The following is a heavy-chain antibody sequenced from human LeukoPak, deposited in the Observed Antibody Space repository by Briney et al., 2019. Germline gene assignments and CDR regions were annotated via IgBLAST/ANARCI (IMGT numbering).Heavy chain of an antibody. CDR3: ARAPDCSSTSCYWFDP. Sequence: ASVKVSCKASGYTFTGYYMHWVRQAPGQGLEWMGWINPNSGGTNYAQKFQGRVTMTRDTSISTAYMELSRLRPDDTAVYYCARAPDCSSTSCYWFDPWGQGTLVTVSS. V-gene: IGHV1-2*02. D-gene: IGHD2-2*01. J-gene: IGHJ5*02. CDR1: GYTFTGYY. CDR2: INPNSGGT.